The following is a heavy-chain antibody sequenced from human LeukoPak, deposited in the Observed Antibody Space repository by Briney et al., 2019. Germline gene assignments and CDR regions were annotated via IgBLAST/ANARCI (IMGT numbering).Heavy chain of an antibody. CDR2: ISAYNGNT. Sequence: ASVKVSCKASGYTFTSYGISWVRQAPGQGLEWMEWISAYNGNTNYAQKLQGRVTMTTDTSTSTAYMELRSLRSDDTAVYYCARPHYDFWSGPRGYFDLWGRGTLVTVSS. J-gene: IGHJ2*01. V-gene: IGHV1-18*01. CDR1: GYTFTSYG. D-gene: IGHD3-3*01. CDR3: ARPHYDFWSGPRGYFDL.